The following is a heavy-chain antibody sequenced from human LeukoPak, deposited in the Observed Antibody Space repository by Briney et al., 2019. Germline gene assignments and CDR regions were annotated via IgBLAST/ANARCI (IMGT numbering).Heavy chain of an antibody. CDR1: LPSISSGNYY. J-gene: IGHJ4*02. V-gene: IGHV4-61*01. CDR2: VFYTGST. CDR3: ARAPLGVHGPFDY. D-gene: IGHD3-10*01. Sequence: SETLSLTCTVSLPSISSGNYYWTWIRQPPGKGLEWIGYVFYTGSTNYNPSLKSRVSISIDTSRNQFSLKVNSVTAADTAVYYCARAPLGVHGPFDYWGQGAQVTVSS.